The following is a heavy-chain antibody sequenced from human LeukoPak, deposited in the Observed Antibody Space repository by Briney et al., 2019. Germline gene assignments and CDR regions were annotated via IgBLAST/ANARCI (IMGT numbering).Heavy chain of an antibody. Sequence: SETLSLTCAVSGYSISSGYYWGWIRQPPGKGLEWIGSIYHSGSTYYNPSLKSRVTISVDTSKNQFSLKLSSVTAADTAVYYCARQELRYFDWLPARAFDYWGQGTLVTVSS. V-gene: IGHV4-38-2*01. CDR3: ARQELRYFDWLPARAFDY. D-gene: IGHD3-9*01. CDR1: GYSISSGYY. CDR2: IYHSGST. J-gene: IGHJ4*02.